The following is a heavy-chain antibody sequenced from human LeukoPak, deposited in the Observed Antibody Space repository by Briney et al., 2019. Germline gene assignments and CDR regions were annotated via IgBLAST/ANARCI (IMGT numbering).Heavy chain of an antibody. D-gene: IGHD2-2*01. CDR1: GFTFSSYA. CDR2: ISYDGSNK. CDR3: AKDRSSTSPDAFDI. Sequence: GRSLRLSCAASGFTFSSYAMHWVRQAPGKGLEWVAVISYDGSNKYYADSVKGRFTISRDNSKNTLYLQMNSLRAEDTAVYYCAKDRSSTSPDAFDIWGQGTMVTVSS. J-gene: IGHJ3*02. V-gene: IGHV3-30-3*01.